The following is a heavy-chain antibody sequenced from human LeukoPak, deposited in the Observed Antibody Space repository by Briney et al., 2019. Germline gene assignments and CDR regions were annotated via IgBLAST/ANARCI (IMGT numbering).Heavy chain of an antibody. CDR2: IYYSGRP. D-gene: IGHD3-22*01. V-gene: IGHV4-31*03. CDR3: ARGREYDSSGYYYRAGLFDI. J-gene: IGHJ3*02. CDR1: GGSISSGGYY. Sequence: SHPLSLPCTVSGGSISSGGYYWSWIRQHPGKGLEWIGYIYYSGRPYYNPSLKSRVTISVDTSKNQFSLKLSSVTAADTAVYYCARGREYDSSGYYYRAGLFDIWGQGTMVTVSS.